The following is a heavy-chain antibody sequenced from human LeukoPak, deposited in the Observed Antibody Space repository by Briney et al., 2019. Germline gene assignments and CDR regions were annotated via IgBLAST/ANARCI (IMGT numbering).Heavy chain of an antibody. V-gene: IGHV1-2*02. CDR2: INPNSGGT. CDR3: ARAYYYDSSGYYTMNWFDP. D-gene: IGHD3-22*01. Sequence: ASVKVSCKASGYTFTGYYMHWVRQAPGQGLEWMGWINPNSGGTNYAQKFQGRVTMTRDTSINTAYMELSSLRSEDTAVYYCARAYYYDSSGYYTMNWFDPWGQGTLVTVSS. CDR1: GYTFTGYY. J-gene: IGHJ5*02.